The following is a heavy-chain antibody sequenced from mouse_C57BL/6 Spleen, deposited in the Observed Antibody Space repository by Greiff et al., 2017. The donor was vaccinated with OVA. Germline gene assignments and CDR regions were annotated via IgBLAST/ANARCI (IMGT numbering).Heavy chain of an antibody. CDR2: INPNYGTT. CDR1: GYSFTDYN. D-gene: IGHD2-5*01. V-gene: IGHV1-39*01. CDR3: ARGRGNVYSNYRYAMDY. J-gene: IGHJ4*01. Sequence: VQLQQSGPELVKPGASVKISCKASGYSFTDYNMNWVKQSNGKSLEWIGVINPNYGTTSSNQKFKGKATLTVDQSSSTAYMQLNSLTSEDSAVYYCARGRGNVYSNYRYAMDYWGQGTSGTGSS.